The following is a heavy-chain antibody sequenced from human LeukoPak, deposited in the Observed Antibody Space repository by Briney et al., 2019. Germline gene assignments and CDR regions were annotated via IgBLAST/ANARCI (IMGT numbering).Heavy chain of an antibody. CDR1: GFTFSSYA. CDR3: AKEGRGSLYYYDSSGYNGIDY. Sequence: PGGSLRLSCAASGFTFSSYAMSWVRQAPGKGLEWVSAISGSGGSTYYADSVKGRFTISRDNSKNTLYLQMNSLGAEDTAVYYCAKEGRGSLYYYDSSGYNGIDYWGQGTLVTVSS. J-gene: IGHJ4*02. V-gene: IGHV3-23*01. CDR2: ISGSGGST. D-gene: IGHD3-22*01.